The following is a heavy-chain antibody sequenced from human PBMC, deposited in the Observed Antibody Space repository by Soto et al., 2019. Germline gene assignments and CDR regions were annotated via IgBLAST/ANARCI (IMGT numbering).Heavy chain of an antibody. D-gene: IGHD3-3*01. CDR2: IYYSGRT. V-gene: IGHV4-59*08. CDR3: ARLPSLWSGYHNYYYYMDV. Sequence: SETLSLTCIVSGGSISSNYWSWIRQPPGKGLEWIGDIYYSGRTNYNPSLKSRVTISIDTSKNQFSLKLSSVTAADTAVYYCARLPSLWSGYHNYYYYMDVWGKGTTVTVSS. CDR1: GGSISSNY. J-gene: IGHJ6*03.